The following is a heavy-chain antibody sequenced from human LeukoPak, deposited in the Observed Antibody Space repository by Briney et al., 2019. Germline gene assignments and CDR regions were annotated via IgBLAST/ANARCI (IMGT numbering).Heavy chain of an antibody. V-gene: IGHV3-48*03. J-gene: IGHJ6*04. CDR2: ISSSGSTI. D-gene: IGHD3-10*02. CDR3: AELGITMIGGV. CDR1: GFTFSSYE. Sequence: WGSLRLSCAASGFTFSSYEMNWVRQAPGKGLEWVSYISSSGSTIYYADSVKGRFTISRDNAKNSLYLQMNSLRAEDTAVYYCAELGITMIGGVWGKGTTVTISS.